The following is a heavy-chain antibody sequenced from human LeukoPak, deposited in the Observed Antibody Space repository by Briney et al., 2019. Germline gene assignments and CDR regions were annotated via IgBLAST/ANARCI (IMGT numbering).Heavy chain of an antibody. CDR3: AKGLGIAARFGHSDAFDI. J-gene: IGHJ3*02. CDR2: IRYDGSNK. D-gene: IGHD6-6*01. Sequence: PGGSLRLSCAASGFTFSSYGMHWVRQAPGKGLEWAAFIRYDGSNKYYADSVKGRFTISRDNSKNTLYLQMNSLRAEDAAVYYCAKGLGIAARFGHSDAFDIWGQGIMVTVSS. CDR1: GFTFSSYG. V-gene: IGHV3-30*02.